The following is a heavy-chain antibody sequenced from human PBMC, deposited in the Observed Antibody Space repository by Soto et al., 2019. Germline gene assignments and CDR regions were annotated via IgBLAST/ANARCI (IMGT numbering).Heavy chain of an antibody. J-gene: IGHJ4*02. V-gene: IGHV1-18*04. CDR2: ISGQIAKP. CDR1: GYSFHNFG. CDR3: ARGPNSGSCSGTPRY. D-gene: IGHD1-26*01. Sequence: QVQLVQSGPELKKPGASVKVACKDSGYSFHNFGIVWVRQAPGQGLEWMGGISGQIAKPNYAQKLQGKVTMATDTSASTAYMELNTLTSDDTARYYCARGPNSGSCSGTPRYWGQGTLVTVSS.